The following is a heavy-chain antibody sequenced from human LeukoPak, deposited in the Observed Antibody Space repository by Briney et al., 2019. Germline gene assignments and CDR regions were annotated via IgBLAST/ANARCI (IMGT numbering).Heavy chain of an antibody. CDR2: IYPGDSDT. D-gene: IGHD3-22*01. CDR3: ARQPSYYDSSGHRETNAFDI. J-gene: IGHJ3*02. V-gene: IGHV5-51*01. CDR1: GYSFTSYW. Sequence: GESLKISCKGSGYSFTSYWIGWARQMPGKGLEWMGIIYPGDSDTRYSPSFQGQVTISADKSISTAYLQWSSLKASDTAMYYCARQPSYYDSSGHRETNAFDIWGQGTMVTVSS.